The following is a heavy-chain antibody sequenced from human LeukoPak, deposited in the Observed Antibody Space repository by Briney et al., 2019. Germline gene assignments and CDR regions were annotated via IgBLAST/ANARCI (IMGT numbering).Heavy chain of an antibody. J-gene: IGHJ5*02. CDR3: ATSSGSPA. CDR1: GFTFSDYY. V-gene: IGHV3-11*01. Sequence: PGGSLRLSCAASGFTFSDYYMSWFRQAPGKGLEWVSYISTSGDIIHYTDSVKGRFTISRDDARNSLYLQVNSLRAEDSAVYYCATSSGSPAWGQGTLVTVSS. D-gene: IGHD3-10*01. CDR2: ISTSGDII.